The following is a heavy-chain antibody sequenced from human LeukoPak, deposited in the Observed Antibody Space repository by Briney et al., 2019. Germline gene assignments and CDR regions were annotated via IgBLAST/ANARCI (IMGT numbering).Heavy chain of an antibody. CDR1: GGSISSASYY. Sequence: ALETLSLTCTVSGGSISSASYYWSWIRQPAGKGLEWIGRIYTSGSTNYNPSLKSRVTISVDTSKNQFSLKLSSVTAADTAVYYCAMRERLAAAFDYWGQGTLVTVSS. CDR2: IYTSGST. D-gene: IGHD6-13*01. CDR3: AMRERLAAAFDY. V-gene: IGHV4-61*02. J-gene: IGHJ4*02.